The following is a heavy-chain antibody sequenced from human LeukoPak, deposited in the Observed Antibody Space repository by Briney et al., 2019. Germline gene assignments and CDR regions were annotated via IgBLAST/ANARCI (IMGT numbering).Heavy chain of an antibody. CDR3: ARGRQQLTILDS. J-gene: IGHJ4*02. CDR2: IYYNGNT. Sequence: SETLSLTCTVSGGSISTDNCYWGWIRQPPGKGLEWIGSIYYNGNTYYNPSLKSRVTISVDTSKNQFSLKVNSVTAADTAVYYCARGRQQLTILDSWGQGTLVTVSS. V-gene: IGHV4-39*07. D-gene: IGHD6-13*01. CDR1: GGSISTDNCY.